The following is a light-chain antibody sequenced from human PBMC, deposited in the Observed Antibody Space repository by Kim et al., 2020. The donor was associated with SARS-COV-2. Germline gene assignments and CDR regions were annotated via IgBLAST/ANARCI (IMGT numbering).Light chain of an antibody. Sequence: AIRITQSPSSLSASTGDRVTITCRASQGISSYLAWYQQKPGKAPKLLFYAASTLQSGVPSRFSGSGSGTDFTLTISCLQSEDFATYYCQQYYSYPRTFGQGTKVDIK. CDR3: QQYYSYPRT. J-gene: IGKJ1*01. CDR2: AAS. V-gene: IGKV1-8*01. CDR1: QGISSY.